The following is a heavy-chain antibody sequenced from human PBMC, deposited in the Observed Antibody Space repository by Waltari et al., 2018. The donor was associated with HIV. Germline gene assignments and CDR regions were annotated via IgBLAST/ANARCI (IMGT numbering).Heavy chain of an antibody. Sequence: QVQLVQSGAEVKKPGASVKVSCKASGYTFTSYYMHWVRQAPGQGLEWMGIINPSGGSTSYAQKFQGRVTMTRDTSTSTVYMELSSLRSEDTAVYYCARRDCTSCYLGFVGYGAHYWFDPWGQGTLVTVSS. D-gene: IGHD2-2*01. V-gene: IGHV1-46*01. J-gene: IGHJ5*02. CDR1: GYTFTSYY. CDR2: INPSGGST. CDR3: ARRDCTSCYLGFVGYGAHYWFDP.